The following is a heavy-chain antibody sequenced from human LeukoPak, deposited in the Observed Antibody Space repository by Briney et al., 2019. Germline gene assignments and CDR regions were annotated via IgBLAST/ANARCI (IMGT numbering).Heavy chain of an antibody. CDR3: AKERKKMAIFGVVRVEDAFDI. CDR2: IRYDGSNK. Sequence: GGSLRLSCAASGFTFISYGMHWVRQAPGKGLEWVTFIRYDGSNKYYADSVKGRFIISRDNSKNTLYLQMNSLRAEDTAVYYCAKERKKMAIFGVVRVEDAFDIWGQGTMVTVSS. J-gene: IGHJ3*02. D-gene: IGHD3-3*01. CDR1: GFTFISYG. V-gene: IGHV3-30*02.